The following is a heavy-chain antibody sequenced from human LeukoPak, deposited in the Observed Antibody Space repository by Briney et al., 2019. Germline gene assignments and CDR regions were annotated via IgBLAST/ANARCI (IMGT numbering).Heavy chain of an antibody. V-gene: IGHV3-30-3*01. J-gene: IGHJ1*01. Sequence: SGRSLRLSCAASGFTFSSYAMHWVRQAPGKGLEWVAVISYDGNNKYYADSVKGRFTISRDNSKNTLYLQMNSLRAEDTAVYYCAKDPSGSYATQYFQHWGQGTLVTVSS. D-gene: IGHD1-26*01. CDR3: AKDPSGSYATQYFQH. CDR1: GFTFSSYA. CDR2: ISYDGNNK.